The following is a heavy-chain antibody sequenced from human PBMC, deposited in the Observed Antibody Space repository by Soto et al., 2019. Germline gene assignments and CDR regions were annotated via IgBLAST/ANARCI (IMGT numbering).Heavy chain of an antibody. CDR3: AHNDDYANESFRN. CDR2: IYGDDDQ. J-gene: IGHJ1*01. V-gene: IGHV2-5*02. CDR1: GFSINSAAVG. D-gene: IGHD4-17*01. Sequence: QITLKESGPTLVKPTQTLTLTCTYSGFSINSAAVGVGWVRQPPGKALEWLALIYGDDDQRYTPSLKGRLTINQDTSQNQGFLRITNLDPVDTATYYCAHNDDYANESFRNWGQGTLVIVSS.